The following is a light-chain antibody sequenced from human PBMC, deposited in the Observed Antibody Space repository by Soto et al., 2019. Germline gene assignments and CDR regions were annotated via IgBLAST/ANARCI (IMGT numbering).Light chain of an antibody. Sequence: DIQMTQSPSTLSAYVGDRVTITCRASQSISSWLAWYQQKPGKAPKLLISDAISLESGVPSRFSGSGSGTEFTLTISSLQPDDFATYYCQQYKSYWTFGQGTKVDIK. J-gene: IGKJ1*01. V-gene: IGKV1-5*01. CDR1: QSISSW. CDR2: DAI. CDR3: QQYKSYWT.